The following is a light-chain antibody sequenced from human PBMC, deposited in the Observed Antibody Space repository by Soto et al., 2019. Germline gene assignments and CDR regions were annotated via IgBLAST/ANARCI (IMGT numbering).Light chain of an antibody. J-gene: IGLJ2*01. Sequence: QSALTQPASVSGSPGQSITISCTGTNNDVGGFNYVSWYQQHPGKAPKLMIYEVRNRPSGVSNRFSGSKSGNTASLTISGLQAEDEADYYCSSYTSFSTVVFGGGTKLTVL. CDR3: SSYTSFSTVV. CDR1: NNDVGGFNY. V-gene: IGLV2-14*01. CDR2: EVR.